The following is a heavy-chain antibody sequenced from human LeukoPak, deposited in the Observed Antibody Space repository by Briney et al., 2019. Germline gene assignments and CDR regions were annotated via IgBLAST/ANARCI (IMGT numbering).Heavy chain of an antibody. CDR3: ARCIAVAGIAFDI. CDR1: GFTFSSYS. V-gene: IGHV3-21*04. Sequence: GGSLRLSCAASGFTFSSYSMNWVRQAPGKGLEWVSSISSSSSYIYYADSVKGRFTISRDNSKNTLYLQMNSLRAEDTAVYYCARCIAVAGIAFDIWGQGTMVTVSS. CDR2: ISSSSSYI. D-gene: IGHD6-19*01. J-gene: IGHJ3*02.